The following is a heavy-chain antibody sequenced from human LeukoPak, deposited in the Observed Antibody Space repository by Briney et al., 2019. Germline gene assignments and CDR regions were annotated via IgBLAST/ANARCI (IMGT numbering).Heavy chain of an antibody. CDR3: ARADYYGSGRASAFDI. V-gene: IGHV1-69*05. CDR2: IIPIFGTA. CDR1: GGTFSSYA. D-gene: IGHD3-10*01. J-gene: IGHJ3*02. Sequence: ASVKVSCKASGGTFSSYAISWVRQAPGQGLEWMGRIIPIFGTANYAQKFQGRVTITTDESTSTAYMELRSLRSDDTAVYYCARADYYGSGRASAFDIWGQGTMVTVSS.